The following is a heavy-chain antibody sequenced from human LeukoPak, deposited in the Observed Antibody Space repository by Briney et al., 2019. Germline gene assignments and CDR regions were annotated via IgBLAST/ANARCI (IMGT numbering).Heavy chain of an antibody. CDR2: IIPIFGTA. D-gene: IGHD3-22*01. V-gene: IGHV1-69*05. Sequence: SVKVSCKASGGTFSSYAISWVRQAPGQGLEWMGGIIPIFGTANYAQKFQGRVAITTDESTSTAYMELSSLRSEDTAVYYCAREAPRGYYYDSSGFAFDIWGQGTMVTVSS. CDR3: AREAPRGYYYDSSGFAFDI. CDR1: GGTFSSYA. J-gene: IGHJ3*02.